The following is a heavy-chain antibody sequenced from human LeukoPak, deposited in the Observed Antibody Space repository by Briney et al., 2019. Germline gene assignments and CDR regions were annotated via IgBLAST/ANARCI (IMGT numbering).Heavy chain of an antibody. D-gene: IGHD1-26*01. CDR3: AKGYGWEASYYYYYMDV. Sequence: PGGSLRLSCAASGFTFSTYSMNWVRQAPGKGLEWVSYISSSRSTIYYADSVKGRFTISRDNSKNTLYLQMNSLRAEDTAVYYCAKGYGWEASYYYYYMDVWGKGTTVTISS. CDR1: GFTFSTYS. CDR2: ISSSRSTI. V-gene: IGHV3-48*01. J-gene: IGHJ6*03.